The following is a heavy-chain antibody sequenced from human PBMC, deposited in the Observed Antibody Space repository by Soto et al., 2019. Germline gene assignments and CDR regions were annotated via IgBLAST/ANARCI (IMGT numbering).Heavy chain of an antibody. CDR3: AESAYSYSSSWYN. Sequence: HPGGSLRLSCAASGFTFSIYAMSWVRHAPGKGLEWVSAISGSGGSTYYADSVKGRFTISRDNSKNTLYLQMNSLRAEDTAVYYCAESAYSYSSSWYNWGQGTLVTVSS. CDR1: GFTFSIYA. D-gene: IGHD6-13*01. CDR2: ISGSGGST. J-gene: IGHJ4*02. V-gene: IGHV3-23*01.